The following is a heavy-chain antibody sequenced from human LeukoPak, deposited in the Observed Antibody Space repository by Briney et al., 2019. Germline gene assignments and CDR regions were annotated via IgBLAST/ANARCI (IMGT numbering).Heavy chain of an antibody. CDR2: ISHSGSA. CDR3: ARHYGP. Sequence: SETLSLTCAVSGGSFSGYYWSWIRQPPGKGLEWTGEISHSGSANLNPSLKSRVTISVDTSKNQFSLKLTSVTAADTAVYYCARHYGPWGQGTLVTVSS. CDR1: GGSFSGYY. D-gene: IGHD3-16*01. V-gene: IGHV4-34*01. J-gene: IGHJ5*02.